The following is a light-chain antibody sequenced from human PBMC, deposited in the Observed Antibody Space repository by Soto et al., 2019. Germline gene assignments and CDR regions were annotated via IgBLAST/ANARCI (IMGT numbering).Light chain of an antibody. CDR2: HAS. V-gene: IGKV1-9*01. Sequence: DIQLTQSPSFLSASVGDRVTVSCRASQDIRTSLAWFQQKAGKVPQLLVYHASTLQDGVPSRFSGSGSGTYFTLTINNLQAEDFANYYCQHLRTYPFSFGQGTKLDIK. CDR3: QHLRTYPFS. CDR1: QDIRTS. J-gene: IGKJ2*03.